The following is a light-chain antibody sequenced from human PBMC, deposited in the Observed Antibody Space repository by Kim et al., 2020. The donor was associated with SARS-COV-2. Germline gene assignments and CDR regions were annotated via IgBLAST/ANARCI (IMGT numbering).Light chain of an antibody. V-gene: IGLV2-8*01. CDR2: EVN. CDR3: SSYAGRQNLV. CDR1: TSDIGGYNF. J-gene: IGLJ7*01. Sequence: GTSSTITSTGTTSDIGGYNFVAWYQQHPGKAPKVMIYEVNKRPSGVPDRFSGSKSGNTASLTVSGLQAEDEADYYCSSYAGRQNLVFGGGTQLTVL.